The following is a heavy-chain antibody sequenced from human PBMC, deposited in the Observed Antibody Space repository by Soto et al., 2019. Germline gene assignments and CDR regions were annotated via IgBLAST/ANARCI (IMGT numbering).Heavy chain of an antibody. CDR1: GGTFSSYT. Sequence: AAVKVACKASGGTFSSYTISWVRQAPGQGLEWMGRIIPILGIANYAQKFQGRVTITADKSTSTAYMELSSLRSEDTAVYYCARPTTGDFWSGSYYHDAFDIWGQGTMVTVSS. CDR3: ARPTTGDFWSGSYYHDAFDI. J-gene: IGHJ3*02. V-gene: IGHV1-69*02. D-gene: IGHD3-3*01. CDR2: IIPILGIA.